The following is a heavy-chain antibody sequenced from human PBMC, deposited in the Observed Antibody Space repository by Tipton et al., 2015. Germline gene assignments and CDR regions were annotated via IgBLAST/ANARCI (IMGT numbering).Heavy chain of an antibody. CDR2: IWFDESNK. CDR3: ARDLWRAAGITTTHFDV. CDR1: GFSFSNYG. J-gene: IGHJ4*02. V-gene: IGHV3-33*08. Sequence: SLRLSCAASGFSFSNYGMHWVRQAPGKGLEWVAVIWFDESNKYYAESVKGRLTVSRDNSKNTLYLHVDSLRAEDTAVYYCARDLWRAAGITTTHFDVWGQVTLVTVSS. D-gene: IGHD1-26*01.